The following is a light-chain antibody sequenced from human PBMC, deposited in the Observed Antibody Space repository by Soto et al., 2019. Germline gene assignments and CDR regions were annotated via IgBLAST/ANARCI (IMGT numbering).Light chain of an antibody. CDR3: QKYDKLPFT. V-gene: IGKV1-33*01. CDR2: DAS. CDR1: QDISNY. J-gene: IGKJ3*01. Sequence: DIQMTQSPSSLSASVGDRVTITCQASQDISNYLNWYQQKPGKAPKLLIYDASNLATGVPSRFSGSGSGTDFTFTISSLKPADIATYYCQKYDKLPFTFGPGTKVDIK.